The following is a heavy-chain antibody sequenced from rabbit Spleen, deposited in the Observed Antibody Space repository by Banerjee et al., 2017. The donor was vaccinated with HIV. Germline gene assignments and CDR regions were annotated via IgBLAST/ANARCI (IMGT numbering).Heavy chain of an antibody. CDR1: GFSFSSSYY. Sequence: QEQLEESGGDLVKPEGSLTLTCTASGFSFSSSYYMCWVRQAPGKGLECIACIDTNDGDTDYANWPKGRFTISKTSSTTVTLQMTSLTAADTATYFCARNYVNAFDPWGQGTLVTVS. CDR3: ARNYVNAFDP. D-gene: IGHD1-1*01. J-gene: IGHJ2*01. CDR2: IDTNDGDT. V-gene: IGHV1S45*01.